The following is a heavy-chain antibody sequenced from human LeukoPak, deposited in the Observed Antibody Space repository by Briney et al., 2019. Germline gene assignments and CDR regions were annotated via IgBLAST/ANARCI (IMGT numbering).Heavy chain of an antibody. D-gene: IGHD2-21*01. V-gene: IGHV1-69*13. CDR2: IIPIFGKA. CDR1: GGTFSSYA. CDR3: ARGAGFKSGRTIHFFGMNV. J-gene: IGHJ6*02. Sequence: ASVKVSCKASGGTFSSYAISWVRQAPGQGLEWMGGIIPIFGKANYAQKFQGRVTISADESTSTAYMELSSLRAEDTALYYCARGAGFKSGRTIHFFGMNVWGQGTTVTVSS.